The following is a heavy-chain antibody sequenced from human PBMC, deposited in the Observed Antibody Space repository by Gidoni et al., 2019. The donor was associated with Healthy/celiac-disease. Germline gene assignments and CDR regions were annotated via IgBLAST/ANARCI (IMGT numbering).Heavy chain of an antibody. D-gene: IGHD1-7*01. J-gene: IGHJ3*02. CDR1: GGSFSGYY. V-gene: IGHV4-34*01. CDR2: INHSGST. Sequence: QVQLQQWGAGLLKPSETLSLTCAVYGGSFSGYYWSWIRQPPGKGLEWIGEINHSGSTNYNPSLKSRVTISVDTSKNQFSLKLSSVTAADTAVYYCARPTELPGDAFDIWGQGTMVTVSS. CDR3: ARPTELPGDAFDI.